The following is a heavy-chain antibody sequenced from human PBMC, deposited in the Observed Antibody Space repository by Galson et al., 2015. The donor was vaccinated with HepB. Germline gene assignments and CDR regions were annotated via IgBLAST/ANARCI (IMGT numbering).Heavy chain of an antibody. CDR2: IGSTGTTT. D-gene: IGHD6-19*01. J-gene: IGHJ3*02. Sequence: SLRLSGAASGFIFSSYPMSWVGQAPGKGLEWVSSIGSTGTTTYYAASAKGRFAVSRDNANSQNRMYLQMNSLRAEDTAMYYCTRILEVAGRGVAFDIWGQATMVTVSS. CDR1: GFIFSSYP. CDR3: TRILEVAGRGVAFDI. V-gene: IGHV3-23*01.